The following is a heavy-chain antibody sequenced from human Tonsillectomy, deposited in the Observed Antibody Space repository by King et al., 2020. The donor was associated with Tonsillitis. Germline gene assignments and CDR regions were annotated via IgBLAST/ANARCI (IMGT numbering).Heavy chain of an antibody. CDR3: ARGLPTASEDLDAFDI. J-gene: IGHJ3*02. CDR2: MNPNSGNT. Sequence: QLVQSGAEVKKPGASVKVSCKASGYTFTSYDINWVRQATGQGLEWMGWMNPNSGNTGYAQKFQGRVTMTRNTSISTAYMELSSLRSEDTAVYYCARGLPTASEDLDAFDIWGQGTMVTVSS. CDR1: GYTFTSYD. V-gene: IGHV1-8*01.